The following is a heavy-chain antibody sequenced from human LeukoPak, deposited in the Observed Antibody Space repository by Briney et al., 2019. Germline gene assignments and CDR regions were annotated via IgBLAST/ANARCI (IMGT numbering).Heavy chain of an antibody. D-gene: IGHD3-22*01. CDR2: ISYDGSNK. J-gene: IGHJ4*02. Sequence: PGRSLRLSCAASGFTFSSYGMHWVRQAPGKGLEWVAVISYDGSNKYYADSVKDRFTISRDNSKNTLYLQMNSLRAEDTAVYYCAKNGDSSGYYSVDYWGQGTLVTVSS. CDR3: AKNGDSSGYYSVDY. V-gene: IGHV3-30*18. CDR1: GFTFSSYG.